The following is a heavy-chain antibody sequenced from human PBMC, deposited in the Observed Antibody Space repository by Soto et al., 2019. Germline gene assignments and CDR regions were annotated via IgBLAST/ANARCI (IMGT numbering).Heavy chain of an antibody. Sequence: GASVKVSCKASGYTFTSYDINWVRQATGQGLEWMGWMNPNSGNTGYAQNFQGRVTMTRNTSISTAYMELSSLRSEDTAVYYCAMTTVTTRWFFDYWGQGTLVTVSS. D-gene: IGHD4-17*01. CDR1: GYTFTSYD. CDR3: AMTTVTTRWFFDY. CDR2: MNPNSGNT. V-gene: IGHV1-8*01. J-gene: IGHJ4*02.